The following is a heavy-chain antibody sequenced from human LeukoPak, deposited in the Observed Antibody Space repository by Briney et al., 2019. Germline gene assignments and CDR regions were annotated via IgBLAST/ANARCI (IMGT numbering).Heavy chain of an antibody. CDR2: IYSGGST. D-gene: IGHD2-21*02. V-gene: IGHV3-66*01. Sequence: GGSLRLSCAASGFTVSSNYMSWVRQAPGKGLEWVSVIYSGGSTYYAYSVKGRFTISRDNSKNTLYLQMNSLRAEDTAVYYCARVYCGGDCYRGDAFDIWGQGTMVTVSS. J-gene: IGHJ3*02. CDR1: GFTVSSNY. CDR3: ARVYCGGDCYRGDAFDI.